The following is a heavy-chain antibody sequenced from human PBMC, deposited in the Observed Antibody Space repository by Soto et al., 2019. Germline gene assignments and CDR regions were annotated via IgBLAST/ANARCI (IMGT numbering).Heavy chain of an antibody. J-gene: IGHJ5*02. Sequence: PGGSLRLSCAASGFTFSNYAMHWVRQAPGKGLEWVAVVKYDVDSPEYADPVKGRFTISRDNSKNTVYLQMNSLRAEDTAIYYCAKSYISNSNWFDPWGQGTLVTVSS. CDR1: GFTFSNYA. V-gene: IGHV3-33*03. CDR2: VKYDVDSP. D-gene: IGHD4-4*01. CDR3: AKSYISNSNWFDP.